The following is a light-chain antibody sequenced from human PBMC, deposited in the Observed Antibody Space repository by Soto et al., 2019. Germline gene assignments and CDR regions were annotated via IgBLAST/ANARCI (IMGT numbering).Light chain of an antibody. V-gene: IGKV3-11*01. J-gene: IGKJ1*01. Sequence: EIVLTQSPATLSLSPGERATLSCRASQSISIYLAWYQQKPGQAPRLLIYDASNRATGVPPRFSGSGSGTDFTLTISSLEPEDLAVYYCQQRTNWPRTFGQGTKVEIK. CDR2: DAS. CDR3: QQRTNWPRT. CDR1: QSISIY.